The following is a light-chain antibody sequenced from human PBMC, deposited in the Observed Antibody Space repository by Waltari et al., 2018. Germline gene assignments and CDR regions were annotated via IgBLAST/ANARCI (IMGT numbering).Light chain of an antibody. CDR3: SSYTTDTTQV. J-gene: IGLJ1*01. V-gene: IGLV2-18*02. CDR1: GSAIGSYAR. Sequence: QSALTQPPSVSGSPGQSVTISCSGTGSAIGSYARVSWYQPPPGTAPRLRIYEVNNRPSGVPDRFSGSKSGNTASLTISGLQAEDEADYYCSSYTTDTTQVFGTGTKVTVL. CDR2: EVN.